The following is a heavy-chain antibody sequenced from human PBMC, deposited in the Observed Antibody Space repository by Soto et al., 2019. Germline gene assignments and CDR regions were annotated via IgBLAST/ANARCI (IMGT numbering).Heavy chain of an antibody. CDR1: GFTFSSYA. CDR2: ISYDGSNK. V-gene: IGHV3-30*04. D-gene: IGHD7-27*01. CDR3: ARWGPTGDQREITNAFDI. Sequence: GGSLRLSCAASGFTFSSYAMHWVRQAPGKGLEWVAVISYDGSNKYYADSVKGRFTISRDNSKNTLYLQMNSLRAEDTAVYYCARWGPTGDQREITNAFDIWGQGTMVTVSS. J-gene: IGHJ3*02.